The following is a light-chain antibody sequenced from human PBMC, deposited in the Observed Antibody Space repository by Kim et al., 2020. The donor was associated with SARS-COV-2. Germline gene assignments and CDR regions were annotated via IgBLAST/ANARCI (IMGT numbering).Light chain of an antibody. CDR1: SRSIASYY. V-gene: IGLV6-57*03. CDR3: QSYDSSNVV. J-gene: IGLJ2*01. Sequence: NFMLTQPHSVSESPGKTVTISCTRSSRSIASYYVQWYQQRPGSAPPTVICEDNQRPSGVPARFSGSIDSASNSAFLTFSGLNTEDAADYYCQSYDSSNVVFGGGTQLTVL. CDR2: EDN.